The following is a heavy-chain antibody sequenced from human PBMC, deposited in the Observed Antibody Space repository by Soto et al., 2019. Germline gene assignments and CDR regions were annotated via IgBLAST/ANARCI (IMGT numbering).Heavy chain of an antibody. D-gene: IGHD3-10*01. CDR3: ASGSGNYPKYNWFDP. CDR2: ISTSDGDT. V-gene: IGHV3-23*01. Sequence: GGSLRLSCAASGFAFSDYAMTWVRQAPGKGLEWVSTISTSDGDTYYADSVKGRFTISRDNSRNTLYLQMSSLRAEDTAVYYCASGSGNYPKYNWFDPWAQGTLVTVSS. CDR1: GFAFSDYA. J-gene: IGHJ5*02.